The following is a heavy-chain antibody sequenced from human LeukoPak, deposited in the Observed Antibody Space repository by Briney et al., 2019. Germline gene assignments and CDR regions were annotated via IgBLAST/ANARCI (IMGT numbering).Heavy chain of an antibody. CDR3: TRDRSRAEDD. Sequence: GGSLRLSCAASGFTISGHWMSWVRQAPGKGLEWVANINQGGSDKYYVDSVKGRFTMSRDNANNLLYLQMNSLRGEDTAVYYCTRDRSRAEDDWGQGTLVTVSS. CDR1: GFTISGHW. CDR2: INQGGSDK. J-gene: IGHJ4*02. V-gene: IGHV3-7*01. D-gene: IGHD1-14*01.